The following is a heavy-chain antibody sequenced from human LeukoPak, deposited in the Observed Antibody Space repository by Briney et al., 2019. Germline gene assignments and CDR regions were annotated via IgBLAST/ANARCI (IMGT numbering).Heavy chain of an antibody. CDR2: INHSGST. CDR1: GGSFSGYY. J-gene: IGHJ4*02. CDR3: AGSITMVRGVITPPDY. D-gene: IGHD3-10*01. Sequence: PSETLSLTCAVYGGSFSGYYWSWIRQPPGKGLEWIGEINHSGSTNYNPSLKSRVTISVDTSKNQFSLKLSSVTAADTAVYYCAGSITMVRGVITPPDYWGQGTLVTVSS. V-gene: IGHV4-34*01.